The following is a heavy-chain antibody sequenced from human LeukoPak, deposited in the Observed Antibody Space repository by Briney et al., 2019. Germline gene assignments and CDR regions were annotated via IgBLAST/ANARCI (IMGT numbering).Heavy chain of an antibody. V-gene: IGHV4-39*01. CDR2: IFYSGYT. CDR3: ARLPAAIGEDFHYYGMDV. Sequence: SETLSLTCIVSGGSISSSSNYWGWIRQPPGEGLEWIGNIFYSGYTAHNPSLKSRITISVDTSENQFSLKLSSVTAADTAVYHCARLPAAIGEDFHYYGMDVWGQGTTVTVSS. D-gene: IGHD2-2*02. CDR1: GGSISSSSNY. J-gene: IGHJ6*02.